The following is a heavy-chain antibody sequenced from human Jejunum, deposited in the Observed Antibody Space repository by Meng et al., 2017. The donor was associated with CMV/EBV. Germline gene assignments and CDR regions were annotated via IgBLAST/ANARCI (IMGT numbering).Heavy chain of an antibody. J-gene: IGHJ4*02. CDR2: ITDSGENI. V-gene: IGHV3-23*01. D-gene: IGHD4/OR15-4a*01. Sequence: EVQLLESGGGLGQTGGSLRLSCAASGFTFSTHVMNWVRQAPGRGLEWVSSITDSGENIYYADSVRGRFTVSRDNSKNTLYLQMNSLRAEDTAVYHCARRADYIDFWGQGTLVTVSS. CDR1: GFTFSTHV. CDR3: ARRADYIDF.